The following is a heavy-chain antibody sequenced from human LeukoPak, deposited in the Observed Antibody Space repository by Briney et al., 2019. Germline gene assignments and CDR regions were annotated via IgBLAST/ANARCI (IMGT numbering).Heavy chain of an antibody. CDR3: ATGDYFSNGDIVVVPAAFDP. D-gene: IGHD2-2*01. Sequence: GRSLRLSCAASGFTFSSYAMHWVRQDPGKGLEWVAVISYDGSNKYYADSVKGRFTISRDNSKNTLYLQMNSLRAEDTAVYYCATGDYFSNGDIVVVPAAFDPWGQGTLVTVSS. J-gene: IGHJ5*02. CDR1: GFTFSSYA. CDR2: ISYDGSNK. V-gene: IGHV3-30-3*01.